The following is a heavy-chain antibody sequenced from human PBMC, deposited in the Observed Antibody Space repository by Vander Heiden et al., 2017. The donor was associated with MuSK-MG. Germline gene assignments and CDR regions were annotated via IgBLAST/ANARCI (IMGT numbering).Heavy chain of an antibody. D-gene: IGHD1-1*01. CDR3: AREEREPPRHAFDI. J-gene: IGHJ3*02. V-gene: IGHV1-69*12. Sequence: QVQLVQSGAEVKKPGSSMKVSCKASGGTFSSYAISWVRQAPGQGLEWMGGIIPIFGTANYAQKVQGRVTITADESTSTAYMELKSLRSEDTAIYYCAREEREPPRHAFDIWGQGTMVTVSS. CDR2: IIPIFGTA. CDR1: GGTFSSYA.